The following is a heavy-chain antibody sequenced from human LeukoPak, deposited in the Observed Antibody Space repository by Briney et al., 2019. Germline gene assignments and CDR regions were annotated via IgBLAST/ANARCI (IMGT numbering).Heavy chain of an antibody. D-gene: IGHD6-19*01. J-gene: IGHJ5*01. CDR2: INSNSGGT. V-gene: IGHV1-2*02. CDR1: GYTFTGYY. CDR3: ARDWAGFGSGWYDF. Sequence: EASVKVSCKASGYTFTGYYIHWVRQAPGQGLEWMGWINSNSGGTNYEQRLQGRVTLTRDTSTSTAYMELSSLTYDDTAVYYCARDWAGFGSGWYDFWGQGTPVTVSS.